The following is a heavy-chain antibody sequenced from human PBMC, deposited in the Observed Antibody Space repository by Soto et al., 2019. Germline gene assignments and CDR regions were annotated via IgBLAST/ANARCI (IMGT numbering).Heavy chain of an antibody. CDR3: ARPVGTMVRGVFSYFDY. J-gene: IGHJ4*02. CDR1: GGSISSSSYY. V-gene: IGHV4-39*01. Sequence: SETLSLTCTVSGGSISSSSYYWGWIRQPPGKGLEWIGSIYYSGSTYYNPSLKSRVTISVDTSKNQFSLKLSSVTAADTAVYYCARPVGTMVRGVFSYFDYWGQGTLVTVSS. D-gene: IGHD3-10*01. CDR2: IYYSGST.